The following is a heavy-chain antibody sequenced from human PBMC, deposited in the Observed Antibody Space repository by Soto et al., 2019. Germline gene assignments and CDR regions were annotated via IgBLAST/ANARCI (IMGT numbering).Heavy chain of an antibody. D-gene: IGHD6-13*01. CDR2: IWYDGSNK. CDR3: ARALKQQLVWEFDY. CDR1: GFTFSNYG. V-gene: IGHV3-33*01. J-gene: IGHJ4*02. Sequence: QVQLVESGGGVVQPGGSLRLSCAASGFTFSNYGMHWVRQAPGKGLEWVAVIWYDGSNKFYADSVKGRFTISRDNSKNMLHLLKNSLGAEDTAVYYCARALKQQLVWEFDYWGQGTLVTVSS.